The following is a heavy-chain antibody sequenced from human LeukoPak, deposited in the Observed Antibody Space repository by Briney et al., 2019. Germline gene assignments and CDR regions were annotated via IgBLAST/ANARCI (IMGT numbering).Heavy chain of an antibody. CDR1: GGSISSYY. V-gene: IGHV4-59*08. D-gene: IGHD1-26*01. Sequence: PSETLSLTCTVSGGSISSYYWSWIRQPPGKGLEWIGYIYYSGSTNYNPSLKSRVTISVDTSKNQFSLKLSSVTAADTAVYYCARRAGSYVRGYYFDYWGQGTLVTVSS. CDR3: ARRAGSYVRGYYFDY. CDR2: IYYSGST. J-gene: IGHJ4*02.